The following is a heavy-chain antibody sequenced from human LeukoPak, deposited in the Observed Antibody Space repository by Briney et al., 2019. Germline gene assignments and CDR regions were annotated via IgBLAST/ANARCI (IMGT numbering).Heavy chain of an antibody. V-gene: IGHV1-2*02. Sequence: ASVKVSCKASGYTFTRYGISWLRQAPGQGLEWMGWIHPNTGDTHYVQKFQGRVTMTRDTSINTVYMDLSLTSDDTAVYYCARFDQDWGTFDYWGQGTVVTVSS. J-gene: IGHJ4*02. CDR3: ARFDQDWGTFDY. CDR1: GYTFTRYG. D-gene: IGHD7-27*01. CDR2: IHPNTGDT.